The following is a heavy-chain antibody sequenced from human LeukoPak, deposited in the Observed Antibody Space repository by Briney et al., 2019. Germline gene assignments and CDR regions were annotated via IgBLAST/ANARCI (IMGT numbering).Heavy chain of an antibody. CDR2: IIPIFGTA. Sequence: SVKVSCKASGGTFISYAISWVRQAPGQGLEGRGGIIPIFGTANYAQKFQGRVTITAHKSTSTAYMELSSLRSEDTAVYYCASGYCSSTSCYFDYWGQGTLVTVSS. CDR1: GGTFISYA. CDR3: ASGYCSSTSCYFDY. D-gene: IGHD2-2*03. V-gene: IGHV1-69*06. J-gene: IGHJ4*02.